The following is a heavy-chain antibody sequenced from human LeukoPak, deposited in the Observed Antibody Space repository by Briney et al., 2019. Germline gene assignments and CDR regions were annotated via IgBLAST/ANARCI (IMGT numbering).Heavy chain of an antibody. CDR2: IYYSGGT. D-gene: IGHD6-13*01. Sequence: SETLSLTCTVSGGSISSGAYYWSWIRQHPGKGLEWIGYIYYSGGTYYNPSLKSRVTISVDTSKNQFSLNLSSVTAADTAVYYCARIVVGAAFDYWGQGTLVTVSS. CDR1: GGSISSGAYY. CDR3: ARIVVGAAFDY. V-gene: IGHV4-31*03. J-gene: IGHJ4*02.